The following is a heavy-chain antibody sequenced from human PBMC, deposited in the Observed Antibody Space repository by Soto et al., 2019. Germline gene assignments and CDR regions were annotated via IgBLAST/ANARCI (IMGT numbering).Heavy chain of an antibody. CDR2: IYYSGST. CDR1: GGSISSYY. J-gene: IGHJ4*02. CDR3: ARYRDSSGWYLDYFDD. V-gene: IGHV4-59*08. D-gene: IGHD6-19*01. Sequence: SETLSLTCTVSGGSISSYYWSWIRQPPGKGLEWIGYIYYSGSTNYNPSLKSRVTISVDTSKNQFSLKLSSVTAADTAVYYCARYRDSSGWYLDYFDDWGQGTLVTVSS.